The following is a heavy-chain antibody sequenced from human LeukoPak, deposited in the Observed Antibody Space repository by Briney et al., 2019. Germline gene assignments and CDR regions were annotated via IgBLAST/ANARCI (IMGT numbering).Heavy chain of an antibody. CDR1: EFNFETYW. D-gene: IGHD2-2*01. Sequence: PGGSLRLSCVASEFNFETYWMTWVRQAPGKGLEWVGNIKGDGSATYYVDSVKGRFTISRDNAKNSLYLQMNSLRAEDTALYYCARGGLSTPEDYWGQGTLVTVSS. CDR2: IKGDGSAT. J-gene: IGHJ4*02. CDR3: ARGGLSTPEDY. V-gene: IGHV3-7*03.